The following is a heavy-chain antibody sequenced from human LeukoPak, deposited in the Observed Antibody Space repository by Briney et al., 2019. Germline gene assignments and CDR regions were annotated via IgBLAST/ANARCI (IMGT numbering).Heavy chain of an antibody. Sequence: SETLSLTCSVSGGSISSGGYYWTWIRQRPGKGLEWIGYIYYSGSTYYNPSLKSRVIISLDTSKNQFSLKLSSVTAADSAVYYCARASSPGYYFDFCGQGTLVTVSS. D-gene: IGHD2-2*01. CDR2: IYYSGST. CDR3: ARASSPGYYFDF. V-gene: IGHV4-31*03. CDR1: GGSISSGGYY. J-gene: IGHJ4*02.